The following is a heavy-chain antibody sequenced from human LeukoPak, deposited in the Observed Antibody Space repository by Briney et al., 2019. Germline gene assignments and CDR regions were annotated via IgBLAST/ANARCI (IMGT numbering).Heavy chain of an antibody. V-gene: IGHV3-23*01. CDR2: ISGSGGTT. CDR1: GFTFNNYA. D-gene: IGHD3-22*01. CDR3: ARFPKGGYYNYFDY. J-gene: IGHJ4*02. Sequence: GGSLRLSCAASGFTFNNYAMSWVRQAPGKGLEWVSAISGSGGTTYYADSVKGRFTFSRDNSKNTLYLQMNSLRAEDTAVYYCARFPKGGYYNYFDYWGQGTLVTVSS.